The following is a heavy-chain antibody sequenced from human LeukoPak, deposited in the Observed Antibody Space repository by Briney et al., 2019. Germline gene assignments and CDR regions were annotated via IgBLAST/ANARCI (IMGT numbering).Heavy chain of an antibody. CDR3: ARDGGHGYSFDY. D-gene: IGHD2-15*01. J-gene: IGHJ4*02. Sequence: SQTLSLTCAISGDSVSSNSAAWNWIRQSSSRGLEWLGRTYYGSQWYNDYAVSMKSRITINPDTSKNQFSLQLNSVTPEDTAVYYCARDGGHGYSFDYWGQGTLVTVSS. CDR2: TYYGSQWYN. V-gene: IGHV6-1*01. CDR1: GDSVSSNSAA.